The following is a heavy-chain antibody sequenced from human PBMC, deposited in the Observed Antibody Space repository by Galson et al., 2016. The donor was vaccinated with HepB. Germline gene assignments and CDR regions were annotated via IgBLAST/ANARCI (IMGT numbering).Heavy chain of an antibody. J-gene: IGHJ4*02. CDR2: ISQGGTT. D-gene: IGHD6-19*01. V-gene: IGHV4-4*02. CDR1: GDPKGIISRNW. CDR3: ARHVAVTGTRGFDY. Sequence: SETLSLTCSVSGDPKGIISRNWWSWVRQLPGKGLEWIGEISQGGTTNYNPSLKGRVTMSIDKTQNQFLLTLTSVTAADTAVYFCARHVAVTGTRGFDYWGQGAQVTVSS.